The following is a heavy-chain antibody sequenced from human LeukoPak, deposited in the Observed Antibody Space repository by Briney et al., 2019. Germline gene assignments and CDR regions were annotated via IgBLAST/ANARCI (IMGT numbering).Heavy chain of an antibody. Sequence: GGSLRLSCAASGFTFDDYGMSWVRQAPGKGLEWVSGINWNGGSTGYADSVKGRFTISRDNAKNSLYLQMNSLRAEDTALYYCAREAEKSSYYDFWSGIHAFDIWGQGTMVTVSS. J-gene: IGHJ3*02. D-gene: IGHD3-3*01. CDR2: INWNGGST. V-gene: IGHV3-20*04. CDR3: AREAEKSSYYDFWSGIHAFDI. CDR1: GFTFDDYG.